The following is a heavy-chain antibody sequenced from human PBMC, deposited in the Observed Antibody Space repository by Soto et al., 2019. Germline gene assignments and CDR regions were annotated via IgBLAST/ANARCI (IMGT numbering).Heavy chain of an antibody. Sequence: QVQLVQSGAEVKKPGSSVKVSCKASGGTFSSYAISWVRQAPGQGLEWMGGIIPIFGTANYAQKFQGRVTISADESTRTGCMELSSLRSEDTAVCYRVRDPGLAFCVGDYHSGWGQGTLVTVSS. CDR3: VRDPGLAFCVGDYHSG. CDR2: IIPIFGTA. V-gene: IGHV1-69*12. J-gene: IGHJ4*02. CDR1: GGTFSSYA. D-gene: IGHD2-21*02.